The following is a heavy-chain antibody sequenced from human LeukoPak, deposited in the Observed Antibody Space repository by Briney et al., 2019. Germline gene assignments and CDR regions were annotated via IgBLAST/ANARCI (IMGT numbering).Heavy chain of an antibody. V-gene: IGHV4-30-2*01. D-gene: IGHD6-13*01. CDR3: ARGGVAAAGTQDLYYFDY. Sequence: PSQTLSLTCTVSGGSISSGGYYWSWIRQPPGKGLEWIGYIYHSGSTYYNPSLKSRVTISVDRSKNQFSLKLSSVTAADTAVYYCARGGVAAAGTQDLYYFDYWGQGTLVTVSS. CDR1: GGSISSGGYY. CDR2: IYHSGST. J-gene: IGHJ4*02.